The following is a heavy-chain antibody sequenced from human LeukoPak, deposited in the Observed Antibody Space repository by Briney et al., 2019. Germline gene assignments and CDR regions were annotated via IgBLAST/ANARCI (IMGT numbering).Heavy chain of an antibody. CDR1: GFTFSNYA. CDR3: AKCPNYYGSGSYRD. J-gene: IGHJ4*02. Sequence: PGGSLRLSCAASGFTFSNYAMHWVRQAPGKGLEWVAAISYDASNKKYADSVKGRFTISRDNSKNTLYLQMNSLRAEDTAVYYCAKCPNYYGSGSYRDWGQGTLVTVSS. CDR2: ISYDASNK. V-gene: IGHV3-30*04. D-gene: IGHD3-10*01.